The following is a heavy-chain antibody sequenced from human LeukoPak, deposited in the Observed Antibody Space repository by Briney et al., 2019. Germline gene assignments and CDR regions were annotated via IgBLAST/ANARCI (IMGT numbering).Heavy chain of an antibody. Sequence: ASVKVSCKVSGYTLTELSMHWVRQAPGKGLEWMGGFDPEDGETIYAQKFQGRVTMTEDTSTDTAYMELSSLRSEDTAVYYCATGDIVAVPAAMPAYYYGMDVWGQGTTVTVSS. CDR3: ATGDIVAVPAAMPAYYYGMDV. CDR1: GYTLTELS. CDR2: FDPEDGET. J-gene: IGHJ6*02. V-gene: IGHV1-24*01. D-gene: IGHD2-2*01.